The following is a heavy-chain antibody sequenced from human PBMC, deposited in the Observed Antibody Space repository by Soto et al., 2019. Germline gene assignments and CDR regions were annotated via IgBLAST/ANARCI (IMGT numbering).Heavy chain of an antibody. CDR3: ARDILSGGAYPDS. Sequence: PFVIRSLTCPLYCLSFSCYYWSLIRHPPGKGLEWIGEINHSGSTNYNPSLKSRVTISRDNAKNSLFLQMNSLRADDTAVYYCARDILSGGAYPDSWGQGTKVTFS. CDR1: CLSFSCYY. D-gene: IGHD3-10*01. V-gene: IGHV4-34*01. CDR2: INHSGST. J-gene: IGHJ5*01.